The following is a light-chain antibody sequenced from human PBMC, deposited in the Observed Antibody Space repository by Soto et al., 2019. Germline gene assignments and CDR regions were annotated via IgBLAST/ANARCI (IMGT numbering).Light chain of an antibody. Sequence: DIQMTQSPSTLSASVGDRVIITCRASQSISGWLAWYQQRPGKAPKLLIYDASTLHSGVPSRFSGSGSGTEFTLTISSLQPDDSATYYCQQYTTYWTFGQGTKVDIK. CDR1: QSISGW. CDR2: DAS. CDR3: QQYTTYWT. V-gene: IGKV1-5*01. J-gene: IGKJ1*01.